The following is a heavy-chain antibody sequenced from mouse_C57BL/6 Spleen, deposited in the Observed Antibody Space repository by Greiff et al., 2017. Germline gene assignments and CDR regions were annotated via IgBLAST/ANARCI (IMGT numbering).Heavy chain of an antibody. D-gene: IGHD1-1*01. CDR3: ARRRDYGSSHWYFDV. CDR1: GYAFSSYW. CDR2: IYPGDGDT. J-gene: IGHJ1*03. Sequence: VQLQQSGAELVKPGASVKISCKASGYAFSSYWKNWVKQRPGKGLEWIGQIYPGDGDTNYNGKFKGKATLTADKSSSTAYMQLSSLTSEDSAVYFCARRRDYGSSHWYFDVWGTGTTVTVSS. V-gene: IGHV1-80*01.